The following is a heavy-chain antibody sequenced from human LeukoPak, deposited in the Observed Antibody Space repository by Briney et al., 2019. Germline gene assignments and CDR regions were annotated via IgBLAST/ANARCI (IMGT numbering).Heavy chain of an antibody. V-gene: IGHV3-21*01. Sequence: GGSLRLSCAASGFTFSSYSMNWVRQAPGKGLEWVSSISSSSSYIYYADSVKGGFTISRENAKNSLYLQNNSLRAEDTAVYYCARGGLLWFGGGVDYWGQGTLVTVSS. J-gene: IGHJ4*02. CDR1: GFTFSSYS. CDR2: ISSSSSYI. CDR3: ARGGLLWFGGGVDY. D-gene: IGHD3-10*01.